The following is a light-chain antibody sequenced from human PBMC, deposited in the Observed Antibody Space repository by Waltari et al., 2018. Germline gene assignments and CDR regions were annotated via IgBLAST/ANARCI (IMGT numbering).Light chain of an antibody. CDR1: RSILSSANNKNY. J-gene: IGKJ1*01. CDR3: QEYYTIPPWA. CDR2: WAS. V-gene: IGKV4-1*01. Sequence: DIVMTQSPDSLAMSLGERATINCRSSRSILSSANNKNYLGWYQKKPGQPPKLPFYWASTRQSGVPDRFSASGSGTDFSLTISSLQAEDVAVYYCQEYYTIPPWAFGQGTKVEIK.